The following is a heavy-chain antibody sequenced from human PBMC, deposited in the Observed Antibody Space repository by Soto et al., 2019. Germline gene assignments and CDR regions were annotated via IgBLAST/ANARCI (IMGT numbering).Heavy chain of an antibody. CDR3: ARDGLRQYAFDI. V-gene: IGHV3-64*01. D-gene: IGHD4-17*01. CDR2: ISSNGGST. CDR1: GGPFSSYA. J-gene: IGHJ3*02. Sequence: PGGSLRLSCAASGGPFSSYAMHWVRQAPGKGLEYVSAISSNGGSTYYANSVKGRFTISRDNSKNTLYLQMGSLRAEDMAVYYCARDGLRQYAFDIWGQGTMVTVSS.